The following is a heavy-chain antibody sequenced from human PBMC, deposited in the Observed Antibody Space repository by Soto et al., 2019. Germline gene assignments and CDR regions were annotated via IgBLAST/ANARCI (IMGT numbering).Heavy chain of an antibody. Sequence: SETLSLTCAVSGASITHYYWNWIRQSPGKGLEWIVSFSSSGRTVYNPSLESRVTISSDKSKNQFSLTLRSVTAADTAVYFCARLVKYYYGPGSHYTDIIYYFDNWGQGTLVTVSS. D-gene: IGHD3-10*01. CDR2: FSSSGRT. CDR1: GASITHYY. J-gene: IGHJ4*02. CDR3: ARLVKYYYGPGSHYTDIIYYFDN. V-gene: IGHV4-4*08.